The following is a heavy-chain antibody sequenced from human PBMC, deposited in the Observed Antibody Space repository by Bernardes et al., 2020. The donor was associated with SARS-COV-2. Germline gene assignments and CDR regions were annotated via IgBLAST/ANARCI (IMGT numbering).Heavy chain of an antibody. CDR3: ARGDSSSWYAIAYDY. CDR2: ISAYNGNT. D-gene: IGHD6-13*01. Sequence: ASVKVSCKASGYTFSSYGISWVRQAPGQGLEWMGWISAYNGNTNYAQRLQGRVTMTIDTYTSTAYMELRSLRSDDTAVYYCARGDSSSWYAIAYDYWGQGTLITVSS. J-gene: IGHJ4*02. V-gene: IGHV1-18*01. CDR1: GYTFSSYG.